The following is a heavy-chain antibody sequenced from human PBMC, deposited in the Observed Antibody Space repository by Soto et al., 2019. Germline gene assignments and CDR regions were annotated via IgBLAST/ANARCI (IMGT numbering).Heavy chain of an antibody. V-gene: IGHV1-18*01. D-gene: IGHD2-15*01. CDR1: GYTFTSYG. CDR2: ISAYNGDT. CDR3: AIVDDIVVVAADY. Sequence: QVQLVQSGGEVKKPGASVKVSCKASGYTFTSYGISWVRQAPGQGLEWMGWISAYNGDTDHAQKLQGRVTMTTDTSTSTAYMELRSRRSDDTAVYYCAIVDDIVVVAADYWGQGTLVTVSS. J-gene: IGHJ4*02.